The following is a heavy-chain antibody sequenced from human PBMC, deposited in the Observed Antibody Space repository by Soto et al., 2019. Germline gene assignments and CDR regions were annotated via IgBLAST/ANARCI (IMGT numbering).Heavy chain of an antibody. CDR2: VSADGYTT. Sequence: PGGSLRLSCAASGLTFSNHGMTWVRQAPGKGLEWVSSVSADGYTTYYADSVRGRLTISRDNSGDTVYVRMNNLRAEDTALYYCAREASVPSFGEFWFFDLWGRGTQVTVSS. CDR3: AREASVPSFGEFWFFDL. CDR1: GLTFSNHG. D-gene: IGHD3-10*01. V-gene: IGHV3-23*01. J-gene: IGHJ2*01.